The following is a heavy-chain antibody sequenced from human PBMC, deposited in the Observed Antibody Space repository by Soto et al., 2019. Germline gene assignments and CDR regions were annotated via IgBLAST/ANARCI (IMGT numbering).Heavy chain of an antibody. Sequence: PSPTLPLTCAISGDSVSSNSAACNWIRQSPSRGLEWLGRTYYRSKWYNDYAVSVKSRITINPDTSKNQFSLQLNSVTPEGTAVYYCAFGYSSGWPAVDYWGQGTLVTVSS. V-gene: IGHV6-1*01. D-gene: IGHD6-19*01. CDR3: AFGYSSGWPAVDY. CDR1: GDSVSSNSAA. CDR2: TYYRSKWYN. J-gene: IGHJ4*02.